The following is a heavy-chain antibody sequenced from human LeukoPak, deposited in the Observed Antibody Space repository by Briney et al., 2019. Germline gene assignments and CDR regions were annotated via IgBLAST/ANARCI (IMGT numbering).Heavy chain of an antibody. CDR3: ASILTLNFDY. D-gene: IGHD3-9*01. CDR1: EFTLSDYS. J-gene: IGHJ4*02. V-gene: IGHV3-48*04. CDR2: ISSGGIT. Sequence: GGSLRLSCVVSEFTLSDYSMNWVRQAPGKRLEWLSYISSGGITDYADSVKGRFTISRDNAKNSLYLQMNSLRAEDTAVYYCASILTLNFDYWGQGTLVTVSS.